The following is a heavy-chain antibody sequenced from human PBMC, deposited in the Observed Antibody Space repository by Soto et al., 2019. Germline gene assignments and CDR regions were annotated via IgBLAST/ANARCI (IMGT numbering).Heavy chain of an antibody. Sequence: PGGSLRLSCAASGFTFNTYSMNWVRQAPGKGLEWVAYIKNNRSTIYYVDSVKGRFTISRDNGKSSLYLQMSGLRDEDTAVYYCVRDVYGWGSFGTWGQGTLVTVSS. D-gene: IGHD3-10*01. CDR1: GFTFNTYS. CDR2: IKNNRSTI. J-gene: IGHJ5*02. CDR3: VRDVYGWGSFGT. V-gene: IGHV3-48*02.